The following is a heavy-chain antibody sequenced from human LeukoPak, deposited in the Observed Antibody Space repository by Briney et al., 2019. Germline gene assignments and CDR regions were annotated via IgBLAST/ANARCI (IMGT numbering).Heavy chain of an antibody. Sequence: SETLSLTCAVYGGSFSGYYWSWIRQPPGKGLEWIGEINHSGSTNYNPSLKSRVTISVDTSKNQFSLKLSSVTAADTAVYYCARGRYCSSTSCYPGSPGLAEYFQHWGQGTLVTVSS. J-gene: IGHJ1*01. D-gene: IGHD2-2*01. CDR3: ARGRYCSSTSCYPGSPGLAEYFQH. CDR1: GGSFSGYY. V-gene: IGHV4-34*01. CDR2: INHSGST.